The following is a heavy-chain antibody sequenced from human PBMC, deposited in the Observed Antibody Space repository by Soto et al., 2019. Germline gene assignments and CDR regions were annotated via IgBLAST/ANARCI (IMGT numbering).Heavy chain of an antibody. V-gene: IGHV3-11*06. CDR3: ARGEAVADASGSDP. D-gene: IGHD6-19*01. CDR2: ISSSSSYT. Sequence: QVQLVESGGGLVKPGGSLRLSCAASGFTFSDYCMSWIRQAPGKGLECVSYISSSSSYTNYADSVKCRFTISSVNAENSLDLQRNSLRAEDTAVYYCARGEAVADASGSDPCGQGTLVTVSS. CDR1: GFTFSDYC. J-gene: IGHJ5*02.